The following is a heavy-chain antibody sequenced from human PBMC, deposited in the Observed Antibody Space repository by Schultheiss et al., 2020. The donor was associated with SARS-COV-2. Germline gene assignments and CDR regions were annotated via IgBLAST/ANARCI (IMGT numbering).Heavy chain of an antibody. CDR1: GFTFSSYA. Sequence: GGSLRLSCAASGFTFSSYAMHWVRQAPGKGLEWVAVISYDGSNKYCADSVKGRFNISRDNSKNTLYLQMNSLRAEVTAVYYCAPLSSEGMDVWGQGTTVTVSS. CDR3: APLSSEGMDV. CDR2: ISYDGSNK. V-gene: IGHV3-30-3*01. J-gene: IGHJ6*02.